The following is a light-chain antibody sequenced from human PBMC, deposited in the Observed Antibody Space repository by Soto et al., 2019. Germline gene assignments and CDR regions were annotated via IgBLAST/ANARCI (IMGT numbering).Light chain of an antibody. CDR2: GAS. J-gene: IGKJ1*01. Sequence: IVVTQSPATLSVSPWERATLSCRASQSVGSDLAWYQQKRGQAPRLLIYGASSRATGIPDRFSGSGSGTDFTLTISRLEPEDFAVYYCQQYGSSPWTFGQGTKVDIK. CDR3: QQYGSSPWT. CDR1: QSVGSD. V-gene: IGKV3-20*01.